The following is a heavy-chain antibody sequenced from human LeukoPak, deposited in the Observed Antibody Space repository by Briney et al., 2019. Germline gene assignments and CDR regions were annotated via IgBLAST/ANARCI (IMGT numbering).Heavy chain of an antibody. Sequence: ASVKVSCKASGYTFTGYYMHWVRQAPGQGLEWMGWINPNSGDTDYAQKFQGWVTMARDTSISTAYMELSRLKSDDTAVYYCARDRSSRRITGTTLYYFDYWGQGTLVTVSS. CDR3: ARDRSSRRITGTTLYYFDY. CDR1: GYTFTGYY. J-gene: IGHJ4*02. D-gene: IGHD1-7*01. CDR2: INPNSGDT. V-gene: IGHV1-2*04.